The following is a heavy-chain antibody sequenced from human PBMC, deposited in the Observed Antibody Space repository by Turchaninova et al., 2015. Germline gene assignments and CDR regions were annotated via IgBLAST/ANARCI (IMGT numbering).Heavy chain of an antibody. CDR1: CFSLTNPRMG. Sequence: QVTLKESGPVVVKPTETLTLTFTAPCFSLTNPRMGVGWIRQSPGKALEWLANSLSIDGESYNTSLKSRLTISKDTSGTQVVLTMTNMDPVDTGTYYCARLFYDETAYFSLGAYWGQGTPVTVSS. V-gene: IGHV2-26*01. J-gene: IGHJ4*02. CDR2: SLSIDGE. CDR3: ARLFYDETAYFSLGAY. D-gene: IGHD1-26*01.